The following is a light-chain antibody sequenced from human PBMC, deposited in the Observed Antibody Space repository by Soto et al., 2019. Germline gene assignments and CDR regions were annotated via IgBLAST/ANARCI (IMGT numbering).Light chain of an antibody. V-gene: IGLV2-14*01. Sequence: QSALSQPPSASGSPGQSVTISCTGTNSDIGGYNYVSWYQQHPGKAPKLMIYEVSNRPSGVSNRFSGSKSGNTASLTISGLQAEDEADYYCSSYTSSSTVVFGGGTKLTVL. CDR3: SSYTSSSTVV. CDR2: EVS. J-gene: IGLJ2*01. CDR1: NSDIGGYNY.